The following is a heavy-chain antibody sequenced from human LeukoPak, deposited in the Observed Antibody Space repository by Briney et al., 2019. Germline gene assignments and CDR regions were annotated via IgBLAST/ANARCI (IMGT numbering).Heavy chain of an antibody. V-gene: IGHV3-11*03. Sequence: GGSLRHSCAASGFTFRDYYMSWIRQAPGKGLEWVSYTSSSSSYTNYADSVKGRFTISRDNAKNSLYLQMNSLRAEDTAVYYCARRKSGYQTFDYWGQGTLVTVSS. CDR2: TSSSSSYT. CDR3: ARRKSGYQTFDY. J-gene: IGHJ4*02. CDR1: GFTFRDYY. D-gene: IGHD3-3*01.